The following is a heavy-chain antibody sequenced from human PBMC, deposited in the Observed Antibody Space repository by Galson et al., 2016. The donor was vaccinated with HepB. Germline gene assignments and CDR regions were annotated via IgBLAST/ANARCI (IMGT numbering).Heavy chain of an antibody. D-gene: IGHD3-16*01. CDR3: ARGGRFYFYGMDV. J-gene: IGHJ6*02. CDR2: LSYTGST. CDR1: RFTFGSYA. V-gene: IGHV4-38-2*01. Sequence: LRLSCAVSRFTFGSYAMSWVRQAPGKGLEWIGSLSYTGSTYYNPSLKSRVTISVDTSKNQFSLKLSSVSAADTAVYFCARGGRFYFYGMDVWGQGTTVTVSS.